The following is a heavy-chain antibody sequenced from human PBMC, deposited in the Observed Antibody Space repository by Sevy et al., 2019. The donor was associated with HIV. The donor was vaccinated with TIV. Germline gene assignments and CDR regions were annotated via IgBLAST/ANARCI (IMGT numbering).Heavy chain of an antibody. J-gene: IGHJ4*02. Sequence: GGSLRLSCAASRFTFSDYWMSWVRQAPGKGLEWVASIKEDGSKKDYVDSVKGRFTISRYNAKNSLYLQMSSLRVEDTALYYCARDFQGFWGQGTLVTVSS. CDR3: ARDFQGF. CDR1: RFTFSDYW. CDR2: IKEDGSKK. V-gene: IGHV3-7*01.